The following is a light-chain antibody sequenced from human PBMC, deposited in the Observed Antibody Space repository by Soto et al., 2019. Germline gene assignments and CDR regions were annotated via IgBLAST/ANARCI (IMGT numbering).Light chain of an antibody. J-gene: IGKJ2*01. Sequence: DIQLTQSPSTLAAYVGDTVNITCRASQSISDWLAWYQQKAGKAPELLISDASTLATWVPSRFSGSGSGTEFTLTISSLQTDDSATYFCQEYKTYAFGPGTKVDIK. CDR3: QEYKTYA. V-gene: IGKV1-5*01. CDR2: DAS. CDR1: QSISDW.